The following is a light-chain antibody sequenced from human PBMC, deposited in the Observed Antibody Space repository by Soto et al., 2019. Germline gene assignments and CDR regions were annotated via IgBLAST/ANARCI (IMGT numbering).Light chain of an antibody. CDR2: DAS. CDR3: QQRSNWPPGLT. Sequence: PGERATRSCRASQSVSSYLAWYQQKPGQAPRLLIYDASNRATGIPARFSGSGSGTDFTLTISSLEPEDFAVYYCQQRSNWPPGLTFGGGTKV. V-gene: IGKV3-11*01. J-gene: IGKJ4*01. CDR1: QSVSSY.